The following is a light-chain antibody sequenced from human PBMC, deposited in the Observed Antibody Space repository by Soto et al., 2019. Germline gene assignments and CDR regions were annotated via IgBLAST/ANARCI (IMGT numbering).Light chain of an antibody. J-gene: IGKJ1*01. CDR2: GAS. V-gene: IGKV3-15*01. CDR3: QQYNNCPWT. Sequence: EIVMTQSPATLSVSPGERATLSCRASKRVGSNLAWYQQKHGQAPRLLVYGASTRATGIPVRYSGSGYGTEFTLTINCLQSEDVAVYYCQQYNNCPWTFAQGTK. CDR1: KRVGSN.